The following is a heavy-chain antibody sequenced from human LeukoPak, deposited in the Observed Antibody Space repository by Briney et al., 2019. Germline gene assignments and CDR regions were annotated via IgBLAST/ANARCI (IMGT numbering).Heavy chain of an antibody. CDR3: ARGFYTPDY. V-gene: IGHV3-48*01. J-gene: IGHJ4*02. CDR1: GFTFRSHG. CDR2: VSTGSTTI. Sequence: GGSLRLSCAVSGFTFRSHGMNWVRQAPGKGLEWVSYVSTGSTTISYADSVKGRFTISRDNAKSSLYLEMNSLRAEDTAMYYCARGFYTPDYWGQGTLVTVSS.